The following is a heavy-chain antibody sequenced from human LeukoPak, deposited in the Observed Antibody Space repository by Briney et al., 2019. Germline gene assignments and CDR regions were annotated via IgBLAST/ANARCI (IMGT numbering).Heavy chain of an antibody. V-gene: IGHV1-69*13. CDR1: GYTFTSYG. CDR2: IIPIFGTA. D-gene: IGHD1-7*01. Sequence: SVKVSCKASGYTFTSYGISWVRQAPGQGLEWMGGIIPIFGTANYAQNFQGRVTITAGESTSTAYMELSSLRSEDTAVYYCARVAHDNWNYGEPIDFWGQGTLVTVSS. CDR3: ARVAHDNWNYGEPIDF. J-gene: IGHJ4*02.